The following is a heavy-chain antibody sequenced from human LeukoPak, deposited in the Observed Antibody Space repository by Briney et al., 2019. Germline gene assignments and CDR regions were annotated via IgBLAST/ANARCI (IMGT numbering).Heavy chain of an antibody. CDR1: GFTFSNYG. Sequence: PGTSLRLSCAVSGFTFSNYGMHWVRQAPGKGLEWVAIIWYDGNNKYYADSLEGRSTISRDNSKNMLYLQMNSLKVEDTAVYYCASGLVTGVYDFWGQGTLVTVSS. J-gene: IGHJ4*02. V-gene: IGHV3-33*01. CDR3: ASGLVTGVYDF. D-gene: IGHD2-21*02. CDR2: IWYDGNNK.